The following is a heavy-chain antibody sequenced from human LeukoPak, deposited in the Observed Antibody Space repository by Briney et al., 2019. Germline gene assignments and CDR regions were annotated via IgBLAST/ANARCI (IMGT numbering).Heavy chain of an antibody. CDR1: GFTFSSYW. D-gene: IGHD6-19*01. V-gene: IGHV3-74*01. CDR3: GGVAVAGSFDY. CDR2: INSDGSST. J-gene: IGHJ4*02. Sequence: GGSLRLSCAASGFTFSSYWMHWVRQAPGKGLVWVSRINSDGSSTSYADSVKGRFTISRDNAKNTLYLQMNSLRAEDTAVYYCGGVAVAGSFDYWGQGTLVTVSS.